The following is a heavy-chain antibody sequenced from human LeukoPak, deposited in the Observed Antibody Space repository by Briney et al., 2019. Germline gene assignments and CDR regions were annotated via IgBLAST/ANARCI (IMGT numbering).Heavy chain of an antibody. CDR2: IYYSGST. J-gene: IGHJ4*02. CDR3: ARGGGPYDSSGYRFDY. D-gene: IGHD3-22*01. Sequence: SETLSLTCTVSGGSISSYYWSWIRQPPGKGLEWIGYIYYSGSTNYNPSLKSRVTISVDTSKNQFSLKLSSVTAADTAVYYCARGGGPYDSSGYRFDYWGQGTLVTVSS. CDR1: GGSISSYY. V-gene: IGHV4-59*01.